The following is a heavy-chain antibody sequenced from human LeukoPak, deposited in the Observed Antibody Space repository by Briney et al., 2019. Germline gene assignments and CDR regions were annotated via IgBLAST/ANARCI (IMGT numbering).Heavy chain of an antibody. Sequence: GGSLRLSCAASGFTFSSYEMNWVRQAPGKGLEWVSSISSTSSYIYYADSVKGRFTISRDNAKNSLYLQMNSLRAEDTAVYYCAKVFSRYYDSTGFDYWGQGTLVTVSS. J-gene: IGHJ4*02. CDR2: ISSTSSYI. V-gene: IGHV3-21*04. D-gene: IGHD3-22*01. CDR1: GFTFSSYE. CDR3: AKVFSRYYDSTGFDY.